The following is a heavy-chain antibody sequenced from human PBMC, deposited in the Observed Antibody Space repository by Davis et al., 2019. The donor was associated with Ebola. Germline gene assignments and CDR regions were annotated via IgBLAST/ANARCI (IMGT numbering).Heavy chain of an antibody. V-gene: IGHV1-46*03. J-gene: IGHJ3*02. Sequence: ASVPVSCKASGYTFTNYYMHWVRQAPGQGLAWMGMINPNDGRTIYAQKFQGRVTVTRDTSTTTVYLDLSSLRSEDTALYYCTTPGGQDSGYDVFDIWGQGTMVTVSS. CDR2: INPNDGRT. D-gene: IGHD5-12*01. CDR3: TTPGGQDSGYDVFDI. CDR1: GYTFTNYY.